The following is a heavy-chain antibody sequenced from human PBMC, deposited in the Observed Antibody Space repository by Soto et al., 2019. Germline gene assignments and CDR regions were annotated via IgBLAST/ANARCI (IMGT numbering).Heavy chain of an antibody. CDR3: VRTAREGAVAPHWFDR. V-gene: IGHV4-30-4*01. D-gene: IGHD2-21*02. J-gene: IGHJ5*02. Sequence: TLSLTCTVSGSSIRSTDYYWIWIRQSPGKGLEWIGYVYYTGSTYYNPSLMSRLTISVDTSKNQFSLKLTSVTAAETAVYYCVRTAREGAVAPHWFDRWGQGTQVTVSS. CDR2: VYYTGST. CDR1: GSSIRSTDYY.